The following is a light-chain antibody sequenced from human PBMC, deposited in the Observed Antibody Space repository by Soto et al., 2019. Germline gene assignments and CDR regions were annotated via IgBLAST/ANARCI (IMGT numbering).Light chain of an antibody. Sequence: QSVLTQPPSVSGAPGQRVTISCTGSSSNTGAGYDVHGYQQLPGTAPKLLIYGNSNRPSGVPDRFSGSKSGTSASLGITGLQAEDEADYYCQSYDSSLNGWVFGGGTKLTVL. CDR3: QSYDSSLNGWV. J-gene: IGLJ3*02. CDR2: GNS. CDR1: SSNTGAGYD. V-gene: IGLV1-40*01.